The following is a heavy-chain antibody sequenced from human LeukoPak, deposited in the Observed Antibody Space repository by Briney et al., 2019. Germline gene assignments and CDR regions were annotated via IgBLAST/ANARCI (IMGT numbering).Heavy chain of an antibody. Sequence: SETLSLTCTVSGGSISTYYWSWIRQPPGEGLGWIGSIYYSGTTNSNPSLKSRATISVDTSENHLSLKLSSVTAADTAVYYCARDRRIAARPNYYYMDVWGKGTTDTVSS. V-gene: IGHV4-59*01. J-gene: IGHJ6*03. D-gene: IGHD6-6*01. CDR3: ARDRRIAARPNYYYMDV. CDR2: IYYSGTT. CDR1: GGSISTYY.